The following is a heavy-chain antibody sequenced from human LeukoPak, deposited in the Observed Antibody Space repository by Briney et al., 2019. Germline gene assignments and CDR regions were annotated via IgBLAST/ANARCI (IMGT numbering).Heavy chain of an antibody. Sequence: GGSLRLSCAASGFTFDDYTMHWVRQPPGRGLEWVSLISWDGGSTFYADSVKGRFTISRDNSKKSLYLQMNSLRDEDTALYYCAKAGKMDTASFGYWGQGTLVTVSS. CDR3: AKAGKMDTASFGY. V-gene: IGHV3-43D*03. CDR2: ISWDGGST. D-gene: IGHD5-18*01. CDR1: GFTFDDYT. J-gene: IGHJ4*02.